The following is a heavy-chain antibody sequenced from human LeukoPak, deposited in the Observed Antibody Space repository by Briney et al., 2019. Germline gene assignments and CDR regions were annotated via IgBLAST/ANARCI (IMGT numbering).Heavy chain of an antibody. CDR2: KNPNSGNT. D-gene: IGHD3-16*02. J-gene: IGHJ6*03. V-gene: IGHV1-8*01. CDR3: ARAMGYDYVWGSYRLHYYYHMDV. Sequence: ASVKVSCKASGYTFTSYDINWVRQATGQGLEWMGWKNPNSGNTGYAQKFQGRVTMTRITSISTAYMELSSLRSEDTAVYYCARAMGYDYVWGSYRLHYYYHMDVWGKGTTVTVSS. CDR1: GYTFTSYD.